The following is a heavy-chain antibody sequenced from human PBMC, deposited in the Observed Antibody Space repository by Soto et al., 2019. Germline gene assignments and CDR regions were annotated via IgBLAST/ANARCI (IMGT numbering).Heavy chain of an antibody. V-gene: IGHV1-18*01. J-gene: IGHJ6*02. CDR2: ISAYNGNT. CDR1: GYTFTSHG. Sequence: ASVKVSCKASGYTFTSHGITWVRQAPGQGLEWMGWISAYNGNTNYAQKLQGRVTMTTDTSTSTAYMELRSLRSDDTAVYYCAREPAITIFGAVRTSPGLYYYYGMVVWGQGTTVTVAS. D-gene: IGHD3-3*01. CDR3: AREPAITIFGAVRTSPGLYYYYGMVV.